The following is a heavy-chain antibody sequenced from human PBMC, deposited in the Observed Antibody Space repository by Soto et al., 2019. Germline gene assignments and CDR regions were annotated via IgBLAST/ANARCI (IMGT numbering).Heavy chain of an antibody. D-gene: IGHD3-22*01. J-gene: IGHJ4*02. V-gene: IGHV3-73*01. Sequence: GGSLRLSSAASGCPFSDSTMHWVRQTSGRGLEWLGRIRSKVNNLETVYAASVKGRFTISRDDSKNTAYLQMNSLRAEDTAVYFCARVPHGYFFDSSLEYYFDSWGQGIRVTVSS. CDR3: ARVPHGYFFDSSLEYYFDS. CDR2: IRSKVNNLET. CDR1: GCPFSDST.